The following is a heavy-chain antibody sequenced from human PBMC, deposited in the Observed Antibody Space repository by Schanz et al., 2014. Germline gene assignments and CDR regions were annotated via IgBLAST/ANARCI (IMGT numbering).Heavy chain of an antibody. Sequence: EVQLVESGGFFFPPFFSLLLSCAASGFPVSSNYMSWVRQAPGKGLEWVSVIYGGGITYYADSVKGRFTISRDSSRNTLYLQMNSLRAEDTAVYYCASLYDREYFDYWGQGTLVTVSS. CDR2: IYGGGIT. CDR3: ASLYDREYFDY. V-gene: IGHV3-66*01. CDR1: GFPVSSNY. J-gene: IGHJ4*02. D-gene: IGHD2-8*01.